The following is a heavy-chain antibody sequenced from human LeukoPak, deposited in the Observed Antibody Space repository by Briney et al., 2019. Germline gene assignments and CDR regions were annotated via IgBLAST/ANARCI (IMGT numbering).Heavy chain of an antibody. Sequence: PSETLSLTCAVYGGSFSGYYWSWIRQPPGKGLEWIGEINHSGSTNYNPSLKSRVTISVDTSKNQFSLKLSSVTAADTAVYYCAADSGSYYFWFDPWGQGTLVTVSS. V-gene: IGHV4-34*01. CDR1: GGSFSGYY. D-gene: IGHD1-26*01. CDR3: AADSGSYYFWFDP. CDR2: INHSGST. J-gene: IGHJ5*02.